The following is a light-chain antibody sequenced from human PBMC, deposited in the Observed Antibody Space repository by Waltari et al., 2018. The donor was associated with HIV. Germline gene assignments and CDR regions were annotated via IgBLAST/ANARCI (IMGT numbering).Light chain of an antibody. CDR3: CSFAGSYTLV. CDR2: DVT. Sequence: QSALTQPRSVSGSPGQSVTISCPGTSSDLGDYNYVSWYQQHPVKAPKLMIYDVTKRPSGVPDRFSGSKSGNTASLTISGLQAEDEAAYYCCSFAGSYTLVFGGGTKLTVL. V-gene: IGLV2-11*01. J-gene: IGLJ3*02. CDR1: SSDLGDYNY.